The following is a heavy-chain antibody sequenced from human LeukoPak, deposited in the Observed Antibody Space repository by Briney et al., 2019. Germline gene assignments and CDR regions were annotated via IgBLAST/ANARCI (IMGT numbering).Heavy chain of an antibody. CDR3: ARDPYSGTYGDTYYYYMDV. Sequence: GGSLRLSCAGSGFTFSSYAMSWVRQAPGKGLEWVSSITSSSTYTFYADSVKGRFTISRDNARNSLYLQMNSLRAEDTAVYYCARDPYSGTYGDTYYYYMDVWGKGTTVTISS. J-gene: IGHJ6*03. CDR1: GFTFSSYA. V-gene: IGHV3-21*01. CDR2: ITSSSTYT. D-gene: IGHD1-26*01.